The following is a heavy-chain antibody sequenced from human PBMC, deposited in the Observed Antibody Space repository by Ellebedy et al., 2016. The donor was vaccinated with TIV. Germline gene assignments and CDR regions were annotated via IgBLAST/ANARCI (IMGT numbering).Heavy chain of an antibody. CDR3: AKGASSGYNYDRVGFAY. Sequence: GGSLRLSCVASGFTFSAHAMHWVRQAPGKGLEWVSVISADGGDTSYADAVKGRFIISRENSRSTLILQMNSLRREDTAVYYCAKGASSGYNYDRVGFAYWGQGILVTVSS. V-gene: IGHV3-23*01. CDR2: ISADGGDT. CDR1: GFTFSAHA. D-gene: IGHD3-16*01. J-gene: IGHJ4*02.